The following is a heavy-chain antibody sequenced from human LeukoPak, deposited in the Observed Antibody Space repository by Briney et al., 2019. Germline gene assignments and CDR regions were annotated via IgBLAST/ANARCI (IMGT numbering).Heavy chain of an antibody. CDR2: INPSSGGT. CDR1: GYTFTGYY. Sequence: ASVKVSCKASGYTFTGYYMHWVRQAPGQGLEWMGWINPSSGGTNYAQKFQGRVTMTRDTSISTAYMELSRLRSDDTAVYYCARGIPHKWFDPWGQGTLVTVSS. J-gene: IGHJ5*02. CDR3: ARGIPHKWFDP. V-gene: IGHV1-2*02.